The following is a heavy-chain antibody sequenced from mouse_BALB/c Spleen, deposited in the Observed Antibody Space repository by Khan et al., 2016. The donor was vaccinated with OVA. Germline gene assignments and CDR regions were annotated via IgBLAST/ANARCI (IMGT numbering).Heavy chain of an antibody. Sequence: EVQLQQSGPDLVKPGASVKMSCKAFGYSFTGYYMNWVKQSHGKSLECIGRVNPNTGNTNYNQKFKGKAILIVDTSSSTAYMELRSLTSEDSAVYYCARGYDFFAYWGQGTLVTVSA. J-gene: IGHJ3*01. V-gene: IGHV1-26*01. CDR3: ARGYDFFAY. CDR2: VNPNTGNT. CDR1: GYSFTGYY. D-gene: IGHD2-14*01.